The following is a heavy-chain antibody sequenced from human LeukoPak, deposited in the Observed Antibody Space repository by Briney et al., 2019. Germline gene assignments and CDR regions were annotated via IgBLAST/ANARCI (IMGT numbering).Heavy chain of an antibody. CDR3: ARGRRITRYSGYAPGDY. Sequence: SETLSLTCAVYGGSFSGYYWSWIRQPPGKGLEWIGEINHSGSTNCNPSLKSRVTISVDTSKNQFSLKLSSVTAADTAVYYCARGRRITRYSGYAPGDYWGQGTLVTVSS. CDR2: INHSGST. V-gene: IGHV4-34*01. J-gene: IGHJ4*02. CDR1: GGSFSGYY. D-gene: IGHD5-12*01.